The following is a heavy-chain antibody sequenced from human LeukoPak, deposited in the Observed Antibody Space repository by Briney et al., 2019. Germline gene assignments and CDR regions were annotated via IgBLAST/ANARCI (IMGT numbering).Heavy chain of an antibody. CDR3: ATISRPPYYYYGMDV. J-gene: IGHJ6*02. CDR2: INHSGST. D-gene: IGHD3-9*01. CDR1: GGSFSGYY. V-gene: IGHV4-34*01. Sequence: SGTLSLTCAVYGGSFSGYYWSWIRQPPGKGLEWIGEINHSGSTNYNPSLKSRVTISVDTSKNQFSLKLSSVTAADTAVYYCATISRPPYYYYGMDVWGQGTTVTVSS.